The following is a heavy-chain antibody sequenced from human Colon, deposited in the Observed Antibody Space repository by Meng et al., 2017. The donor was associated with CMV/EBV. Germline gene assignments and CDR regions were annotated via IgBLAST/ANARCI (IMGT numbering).Heavy chain of an antibody. CDR2: INHSGNT. J-gene: IGHJ4*02. Sequence: GSLRLSCVGSGVTLNDHYIDWVRQAPGKGLEWIGEINHSGNTNYNTSVKSRVTISVDTSKNQFSLKLSSVTAADTAVYYCARALYFYGSGSLLVDNRRFYFDYWGQGTLVTVSS. CDR1: GVTLNDHY. CDR3: ARALYFYGSGSLLVDNRRFYFDY. V-gene: IGHV4-34*01. D-gene: IGHD3-10*01.